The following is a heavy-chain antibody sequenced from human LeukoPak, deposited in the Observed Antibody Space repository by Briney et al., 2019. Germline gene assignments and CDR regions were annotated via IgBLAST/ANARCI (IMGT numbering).Heavy chain of an antibody. Sequence: PSETLSLTCTVSGGSISSYYWSWIRQPPGKGLEWIGEINHSGSTNYNPSLKSRVTISVDTSKNQFSLKLSSVTAADTAVYYCAGQKVYQPVLNSDAFDIWGPGTMVTVSS. CDR3: AGQKVYQPVLNSDAFDI. CDR2: INHSGST. D-gene: IGHD6-6*01. J-gene: IGHJ3*02. V-gene: IGHV4-34*01. CDR1: GGSISSYY.